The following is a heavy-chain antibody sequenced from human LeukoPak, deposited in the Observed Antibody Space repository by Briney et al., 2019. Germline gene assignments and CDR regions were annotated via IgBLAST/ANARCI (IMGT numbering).Heavy chain of an antibody. CDR2: IYTSGST. J-gene: IGHJ4*02. CDR3: ARHDSGDYKGLDY. D-gene: IGHD4-17*01. Sequence: SGTLSLTCTVSGGSISSYYWSWIRQPAGKGLEWIGRIYTSGSTNYNPSLKRRVTISVDTSKNQFSLKLSSVTAADTAVCYCARHDSGDYKGLDYWGQGTLVTVSS. V-gene: IGHV4-4*07. CDR1: GGSISSYY.